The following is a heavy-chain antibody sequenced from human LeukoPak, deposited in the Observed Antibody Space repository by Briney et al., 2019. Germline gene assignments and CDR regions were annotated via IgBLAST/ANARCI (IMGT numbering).Heavy chain of an antibody. CDR1: GFTFSLYW. CDR2: IKEDGSEK. D-gene: IGHD1-20*01. Sequence: GGSLRLSCAASGFTFSLYWMAWVRQAPGKGLEWVANIKEDGSEKYYVDSVKGRFTISRDNAKNSMYLEMNSLRAEDTAVYYCARGHNSTLPDWGQGSLVTVSS. J-gene: IGHJ4*02. CDR3: ARGHNSTLPD. V-gene: IGHV3-7*04.